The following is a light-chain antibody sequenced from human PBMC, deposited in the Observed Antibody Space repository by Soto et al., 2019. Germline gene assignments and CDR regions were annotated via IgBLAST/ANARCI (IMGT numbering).Light chain of an antibody. CDR1: QSLSSQ. CDR2: DAS. J-gene: IGKJ1*01. Sequence: VLTQSPGTLSLSPGEGATLSCRASQSLSSQLAWSQQKPGQAPRLLIYDASKRAAGVPARFSGSGSGTDFTRTITSLEPDDSAMYYCQQRSSWPTFGQGTRVEIK. V-gene: IGKV3-11*01. CDR3: QQRSSWPT.